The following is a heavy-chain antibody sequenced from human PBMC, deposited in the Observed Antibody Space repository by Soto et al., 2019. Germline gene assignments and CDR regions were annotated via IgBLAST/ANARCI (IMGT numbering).Heavy chain of an antibody. CDR3: ASTILEPRHYYYYYMDV. CDR2: IYYSGST. CDR1: GGSVSSGSYY. V-gene: IGHV4-61*01. J-gene: IGHJ6*03. D-gene: IGHD3-3*01. Sequence: SETLSLTCTVSGGSVSSGSYYWSWIRQPPGKGLEWIGYIYYSGSTNYNPSLKSRVTISVDTYKNQFSLKLSSVTAADTAVYYCASTILEPRHYYYYYMDVWGKGTTVTVSS.